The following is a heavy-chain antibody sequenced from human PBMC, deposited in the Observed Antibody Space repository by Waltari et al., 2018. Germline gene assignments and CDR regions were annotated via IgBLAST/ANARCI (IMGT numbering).Heavy chain of an antibody. CDR3: VRNRGWQQFDF. CDR2: IKEDGSRK. CDR1: GFTLSTYW. D-gene: IGHD2-15*01. Sequence: EVQLVESGGGLVQPGGSLRLSCAVSGFTLSTYWMGWVRQAPGKGLEWVAGIKEDGSRKDYVDSVKGRFTISRDNAKSTLYLQMNSLRAEDTAVFYCVRNRGWQQFDFWGQGTLVTVSS. J-gene: IGHJ4*02. V-gene: IGHV3-7*01.